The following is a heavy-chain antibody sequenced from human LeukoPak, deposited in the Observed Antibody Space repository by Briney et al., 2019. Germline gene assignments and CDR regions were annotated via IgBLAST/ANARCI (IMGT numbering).Heavy chain of an antibody. CDR3: ARGDYGDYVKLYFDY. V-gene: IGHV1-18*01. Sequence: ASVKVSFKSSGYTFTSYGSSWERQAHGHRLELMEWISAYNGNTNYAQKLQGGVTMPTDTSTRTAYMELRSLRSDDTAVYYCARGDYGDYVKLYFDYWGQGTLVTVSS. CDR1: GYTFTSYG. D-gene: IGHD4-17*01. J-gene: IGHJ4*02. CDR2: ISAYNGNT.